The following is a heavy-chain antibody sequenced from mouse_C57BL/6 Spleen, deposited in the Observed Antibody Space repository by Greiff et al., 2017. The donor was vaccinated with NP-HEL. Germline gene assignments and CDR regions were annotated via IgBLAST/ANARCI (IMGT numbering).Heavy chain of an antibody. CDR2: IDPSDSYT. Sequence: VQLQQPGAELVKPGASVKLSCKASGYTFTSYWMQWVKQRPGQGLEWIGEIDPSDSYTNYNQKFKGKATLTVDTSSSTAYMQLSSLTSEDSAVYYCARPLDYYGSSYDAMDYWGQGTSVTVSS. CDR1: GYTFTSYW. CDR3: ARPLDYYGSSYDAMDY. J-gene: IGHJ4*01. V-gene: IGHV1-50*01. D-gene: IGHD1-1*01.